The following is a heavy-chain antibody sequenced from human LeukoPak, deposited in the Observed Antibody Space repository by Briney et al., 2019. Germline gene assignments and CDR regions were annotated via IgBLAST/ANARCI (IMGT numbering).Heavy chain of an antibody. Sequence: SETLSLTCTVSGGSISSYYWSWIRQPPGKGLEWIGYIYYSGSTNYNPSLKSRVTISVDTSKNQFSLKLSSVTAADTAVYYCASKGCSSTSCYGVGDYYYYYMDVWGKGTTVTVSS. J-gene: IGHJ6*03. CDR1: GGSISSYY. CDR3: ASKGCSSTSCYGVGDYYYYYMDV. CDR2: IYYSGST. V-gene: IGHV4-59*01. D-gene: IGHD2-2*01.